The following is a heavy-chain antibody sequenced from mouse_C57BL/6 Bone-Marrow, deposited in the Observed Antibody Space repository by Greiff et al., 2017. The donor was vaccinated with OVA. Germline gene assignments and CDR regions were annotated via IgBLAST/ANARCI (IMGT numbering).Heavy chain of an antibody. J-gene: IGHJ2*01. V-gene: IGHV5-4*03. CDR1: GFTFSSYA. CDR2: ISDGGSYT. Sequence: EVKLMESGGGLVKPGGSLKLSCAASGFTFSSYAMSWVRQTPEKRLEWVATISDGGSYTYYPDNVKGRFTISRDNAKNNLYLQRSHLKSEDTAMYYCASIEDYFDYWGQGTTLTVSS. D-gene: IGHD2-12*01. CDR3: ASIEDYFDY.